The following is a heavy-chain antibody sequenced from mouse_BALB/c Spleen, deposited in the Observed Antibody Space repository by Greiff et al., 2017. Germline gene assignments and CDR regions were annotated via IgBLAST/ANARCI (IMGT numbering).Heavy chain of an antibody. Sequence: EVKLVESGGGLVKPGGSRKLSCAASGFTFSSFGMHWVRQAPEKGLEWVAYISSGSSTIYYADTVKGRFTISRDNPKNTLFLQMTSLRSEDTAMYYCARRYGSYAMDYWGQGTSVTVSS. CDR1: GFTFSSFG. D-gene: IGHD2-10*02. CDR3: ARRYGSYAMDY. V-gene: IGHV5-17*02. CDR2: ISSGSSTI. J-gene: IGHJ4*01.